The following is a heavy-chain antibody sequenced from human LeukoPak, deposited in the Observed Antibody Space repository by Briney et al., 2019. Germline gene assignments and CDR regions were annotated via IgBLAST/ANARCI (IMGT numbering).Heavy chain of an antibody. Sequence: PSETLCLTCTVSGFSISSSSYYWGWIRQPPGKGLEWIGSIYYSGSTYYNPSLQSRVPISVDTSKHQFSLKVSSVTAADTAVYYCARLPYSSSHQIDYWGQGTLVTVSS. D-gene: IGHD6-6*01. CDR3: ARLPYSSSHQIDY. J-gene: IGHJ4*02. CDR1: GFSISSSSYY. CDR2: IYYSGST. V-gene: IGHV4-39*01.